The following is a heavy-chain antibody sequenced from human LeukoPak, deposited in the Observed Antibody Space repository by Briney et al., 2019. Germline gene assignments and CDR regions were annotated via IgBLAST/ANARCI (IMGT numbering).Heavy chain of an antibody. D-gene: IGHD6-19*01. CDR1: GFTVSSNY. CDR2: IYSGCST. V-gene: IGHV3-53*01. CDR3: AKDQVAVADPFDY. Sequence: GGSLRLSCAASGFTVSSNYMSWVRQAPGKGLEWVSVIYSGCSTYYADSVKGRFTISRDNSKNTLYLQMNSLRAEDTAVYYCAKDQVAVADPFDYWGQGTLVTVSS. J-gene: IGHJ4*02.